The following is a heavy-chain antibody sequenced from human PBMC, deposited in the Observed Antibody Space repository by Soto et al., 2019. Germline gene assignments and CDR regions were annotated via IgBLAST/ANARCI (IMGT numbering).Heavy chain of an antibody. CDR2: IRSRAKSYAT. J-gene: IGHJ4*02. D-gene: IGHD3-22*01. Sequence: EVQLVESGGGLVQPGGSLKLSCATSGFIFSDSGVHWVRQASGKGLEWVGHIRSRAKSYATAYAASVKGRFSISRDESKKTAYLQMNSLNTEDTAVYYWVRHNDTIDFWGQGTLVTVSS. CDR3: VRHNDTIDF. V-gene: IGHV3-73*01. CDR1: GFIFSDSG.